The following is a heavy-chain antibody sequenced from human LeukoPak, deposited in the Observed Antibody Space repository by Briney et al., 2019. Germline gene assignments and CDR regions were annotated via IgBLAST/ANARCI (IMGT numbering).Heavy chain of an antibody. V-gene: IGHV1-24*01. Sequence: ASVKVSCKVSGYTLTELSMHWVRQAPGKGLEWMGGFDPEDGETIYAQKFQGRVTMTEDTSTDTAYMELSSLRSEDTAVYYCATDRYSGSYFGDAFDIWGQGTMVTVSS. CDR2: FDPEDGET. CDR1: GYTLTELS. CDR3: ATDRYSGSYFGDAFDI. J-gene: IGHJ3*02. D-gene: IGHD1-26*01.